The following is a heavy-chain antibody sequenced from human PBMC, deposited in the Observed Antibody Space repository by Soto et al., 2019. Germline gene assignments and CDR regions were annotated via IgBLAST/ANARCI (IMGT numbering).Heavy chain of an antibody. V-gene: IGHV3-7*03. Sequence: GGSLRLSCAASGFTFSSYWMSWVRQAPGKGLEWVANIKQDGSEKYYVDSVKGRFTISKDNAKNSLYLQMNSLRAEDTAVYYCARDLIGSYDHYFDYWGQGTLVTVSS. D-gene: IGHD1-26*01. CDR2: IKQDGSEK. CDR1: GFTFSSYW. CDR3: ARDLIGSYDHYFDY. J-gene: IGHJ4*02.